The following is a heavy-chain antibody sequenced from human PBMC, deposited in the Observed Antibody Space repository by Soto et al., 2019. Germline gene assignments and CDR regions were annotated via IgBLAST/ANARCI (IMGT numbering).Heavy chain of an antibody. CDR3: ARDWVYCAGGTCFYGMDV. D-gene: IGHD2-8*02. V-gene: IGHV3-48*02. J-gene: IGHJ6*02. Sequence: GGSLRLSCEASGFSFSSYMMNWVRQSPGKGLEWVSFISSSSTKMRYADSVKGRFSISRDNVQSSLFLHMNNLRDEDTAVYYCARDWVYCAGGTCFYGMDVWGQGTTVTVSS. CDR2: ISSSSTKM. CDR1: GFSFSSYM.